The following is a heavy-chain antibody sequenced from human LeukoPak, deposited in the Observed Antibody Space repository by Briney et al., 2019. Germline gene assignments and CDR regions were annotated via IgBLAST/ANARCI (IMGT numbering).Heavy chain of an antibody. J-gene: IGHJ3*02. CDR2: FYDSGDF. CDR1: GGSISGHH. CDR3: ARLLRPGGRKGDAFDI. Sequence: SQTLSLTCTVSGGSISGHHWTWIRQPPGTGLGWIGYFYDSGDFNYNPSLKSRVTILMDMSNNQFSLTMSSVTAADTAMYYCARLLRPGGRKGDAFDIWGQGTLVTVSS. D-gene: IGHD1-26*01. V-gene: IGHV4-59*08.